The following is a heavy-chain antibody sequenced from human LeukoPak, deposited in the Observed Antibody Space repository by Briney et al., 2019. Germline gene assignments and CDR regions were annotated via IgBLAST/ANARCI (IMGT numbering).Heavy chain of an antibody. CDR3: ARESYGTYCFDY. J-gene: IGHJ4*02. CDR1: GDSVSSSSAA. V-gene: IGHV6-1*01. D-gene: IGHD5-18*01. Sequence: SQTLSLTCAISGDSVSSSSAAWNWIRQSPSRGLEWLGRAYYRSKWYNDYAVSVKGRITINPDTFKNQFSLQLNSVTPEDTAVYYCARESYGTYCFDYWGQGTLVTVSS. CDR2: AYYRSKWYN.